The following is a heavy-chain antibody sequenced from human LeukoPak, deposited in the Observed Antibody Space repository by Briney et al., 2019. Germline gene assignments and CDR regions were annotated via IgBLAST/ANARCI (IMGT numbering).Heavy chain of an antibody. CDR2: IYYSGST. J-gene: IGHJ4*02. D-gene: IGHD2-2*01. V-gene: IGHV4-59*08. CDR1: GGSISSYY. Sequence: PSETLSLTCTVSGGSISSYYWSWIRQPPGKGLEWIGYIYYSGSTNYNPSLKSRVTISVDTSKNQFSLKLSSVTAADTAVYYCARRGYCSSTSCQGLFDYWGQGTLVTVSS. CDR3: ARRGYCSSTSCQGLFDY.